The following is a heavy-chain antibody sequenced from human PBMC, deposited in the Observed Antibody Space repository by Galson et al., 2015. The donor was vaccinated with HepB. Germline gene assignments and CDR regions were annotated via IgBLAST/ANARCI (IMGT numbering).Heavy chain of an antibody. D-gene: IGHD1-26*01. CDR1: GFTFSSYA. Sequence: SLRLSCSASGFTFSSYAISWVRQAPGKGLKWVSSISYGGGNTYYADSVKGRFTISRDNSKNTLHLQMNSLRAEDAAVYYCAKGGSYYPIDYWGQGTLVTVSS. CDR3: AKGGSYYPIDY. V-gene: IGHV3-23*01. CDR2: ISYGGGNT. J-gene: IGHJ4*02.